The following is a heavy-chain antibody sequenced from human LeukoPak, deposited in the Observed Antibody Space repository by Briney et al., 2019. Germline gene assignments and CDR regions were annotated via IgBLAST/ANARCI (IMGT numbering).Heavy chain of an antibody. CDR3: ARDRLYSSYYYGMDV. J-gene: IGHJ6*02. CDR2: IIPIFGTA. V-gene: IGHV1-69*13. D-gene: IGHD6-13*01. CDR1: GGTFSSYA. Sequence: SVKVSCTASGGTFSSYAISWVRQAPGQGLEWMGGIIPIFGTANYAQKFQGRVTITADESTSTAYMELSSLRSEDTAVYYCARDRLYSSYYYGMDVWGQGTTVTVSS.